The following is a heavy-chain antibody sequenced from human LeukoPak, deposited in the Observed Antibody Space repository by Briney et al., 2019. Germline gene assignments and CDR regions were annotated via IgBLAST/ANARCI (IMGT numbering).Heavy chain of an antibody. CDR3: ARKSAVRRTSEFDY. Sequence: GASVKVSCKASGYTFTGYYMNWVRQAPGQGLQWMGWINANTGGTNYAQEFQGRVTMTSDTSMSTAYMELTSLTSDDTAVYYCARKSAVRRTSEFDYWGRGTLVTVSS. D-gene: IGHD2-2*01. CDR1: GYTFTGYY. J-gene: IGHJ4*02. CDR2: INANTGGT. V-gene: IGHV1-2*02.